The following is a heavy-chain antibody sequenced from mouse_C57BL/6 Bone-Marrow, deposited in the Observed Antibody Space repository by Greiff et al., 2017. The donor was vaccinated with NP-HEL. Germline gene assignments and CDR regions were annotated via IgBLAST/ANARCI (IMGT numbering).Heavy chain of an antibody. J-gene: IGHJ3*01. CDR3: ARRRFAY. CDR2: IYPRSGNT. Sequence: QVQLQQSGAELARPGASVKLSCKASGYTFTSYGISWVKQRTRQGLEWIGEIYPRSGNTYYSEKFKGKATLTADKSSSTAYMELRSLTSEDSAVYFCARRRFAYWGQGTLVTVSA. CDR1: GYTFTSYG. V-gene: IGHV1-81*01.